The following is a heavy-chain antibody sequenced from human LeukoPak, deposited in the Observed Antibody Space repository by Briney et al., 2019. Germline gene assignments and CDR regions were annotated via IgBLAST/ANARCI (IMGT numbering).Heavy chain of an antibody. Sequence: GGSLRLSCAASGFTFSSESMNWVRQAPGKGLEWVSSISSSSSYKYYVDSVKGRFTISRDNAKNSLYLQMNSLRAEDTAVYYCARGSPGIAAAGPGYGMDVWGQGTTVTVSS. J-gene: IGHJ6*02. CDR3: ARGSPGIAAAGPGYGMDV. CDR2: ISSSSSYK. V-gene: IGHV3-21*01. CDR1: GFTFSSES. D-gene: IGHD6-13*01.